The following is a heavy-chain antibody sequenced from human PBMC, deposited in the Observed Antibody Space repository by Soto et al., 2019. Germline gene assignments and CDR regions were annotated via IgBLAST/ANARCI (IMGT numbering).Heavy chain of an antibody. Sequence: SETLSLTCAVYGGSFSGYYWSWIRQPPGKGLEWIGEINHSGSTNYSPSLKSRVTISVDTSKNQFSLKLSSVTAADTAVYYCARGPHHLYCSSTSCYSGAYYYYGMDVWGQGTTVTVSS. J-gene: IGHJ6*02. V-gene: IGHV4-34*01. CDR1: GGSFSGYY. CDR2: INHSGST. CDR3: ARGPHHLYCSSTSCYSGAYYYYGMDV. D-gene: IGHD2-2*02.